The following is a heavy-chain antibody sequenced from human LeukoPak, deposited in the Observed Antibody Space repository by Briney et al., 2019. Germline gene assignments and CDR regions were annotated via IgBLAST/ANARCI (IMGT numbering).Heavy chain of an antibody. CDR3: AKDPGLLWFGEYYFDY. J-gene: IGHJ4*02. CDR2: ILYDGSNK. Sequence: GGSLRLSCAASGFTFSSYGMHWVRQAQGKGLEWVAFILYDGSNKYYADSVKGRFTISRDNSQDPLYLQMNSLRAEDTAVYYCAKDPGLLWFGEYYFDYWGQGTLVTVSS. V-gene: IGHV3-30*02. D-gene: IGHD3-10*01. CDR1: GFTFSSYG.